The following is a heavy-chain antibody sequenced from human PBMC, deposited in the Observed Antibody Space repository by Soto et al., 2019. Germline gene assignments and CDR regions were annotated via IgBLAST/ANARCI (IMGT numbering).Heavy chain of an antibody. CDR1: GGTFSSYA. Sequence: GASVKVSCKASGGTFSSYAISWVRQAPGQGLEWMGGIIPIFGTANYAQKFQGRVTITADESTSTAYMELSSLRCEDTAVYYCAKSKEWEYETWGQGTLVTVSS. CDR3: AKSKEWEYET. V-gene: IGHV1-69*13. CDR2: IIPIFGTA. D-gene: IGHD1-26*01. J-gene: IGHJ5*02.